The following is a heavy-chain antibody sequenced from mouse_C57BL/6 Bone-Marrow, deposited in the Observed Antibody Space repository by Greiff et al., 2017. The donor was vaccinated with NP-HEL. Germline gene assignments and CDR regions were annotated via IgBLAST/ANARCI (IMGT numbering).Heavy chain of an antibody. J-gene: IGHJ4*01. D-gene: IGHD1-1*01. V-gene: IGHV5-6*01. CDR3: ARLPKVDYYAMDY. CDR1: GFTFSSYG. CDR2: ISSGGSYT. Sequence: EVMLVESGGDLVKPGGSLKLSCAASGFTFSSYGMSWVRQTPDKRLEWVATISSGGSYTYYPDSVKGRITISRDNAKNTLYLQMSSLKSEDTAMYYCARLPKVDYYAMDYWGQGTSVTVSS.